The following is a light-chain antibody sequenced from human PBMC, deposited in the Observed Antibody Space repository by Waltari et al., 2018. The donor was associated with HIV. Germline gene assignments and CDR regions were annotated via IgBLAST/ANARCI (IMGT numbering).Light chain of an antibody. CDR1: QSVNSQ. CDR2: GAS. Sequence: VVLTHFPGFLPVATGEGVTRSCRASQSVNSQLAWYQQKLGQAPRLLIHGASSRASGIPARFSGSESGTDFSLTISSLKSEDLSIYYCQQYDNWPYTLRQGTKLDI. J-gene: IGKJ2*01. CDR3: QQYDNWPYT. V-gene: IGKV3-15*01.